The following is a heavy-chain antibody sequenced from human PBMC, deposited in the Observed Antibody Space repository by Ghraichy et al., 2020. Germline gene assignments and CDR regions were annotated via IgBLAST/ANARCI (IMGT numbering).Heavy chain of an antibody. D-gene: IGHD1-1*01. Sequence: GGSLRLSCTASGFTFSSYNMHWLRQPPGKGLEWVGFVRHDRNDNNYAAPVKGRFTISRDNSKKTLYLQMNSLTEEDTAVYYCAKDANWAFDRWGQGTLVTVPS. V-gene: IGHV3-30*02. J-gene: IGHJ4*02. CDR2: VRHDRNDN. CDR1: GFTFSSYN. CDR3: AKDANWAFDR.